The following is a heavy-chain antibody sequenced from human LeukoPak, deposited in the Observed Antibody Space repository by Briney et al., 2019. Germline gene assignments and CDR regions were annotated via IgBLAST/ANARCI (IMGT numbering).Heavy chain of an antibody. V-gene: IGHV4-39*07. CDR3: TKSDGYGLIRI. J-gene: IGHJ3*02. Sequence: SETLSLTCSVSGDSIIGYYWGWVRQPPGKGLEWIGNIYYTGNTYYNSSLKSRVTISLDTSKNQFSLKVISMTAADTAAYYCTKSDGYGLIRICGRGTMVTVSS. CDR1: GDSIIGYY. CDR2: IYYTGNT. D-gene: IGHD3-10*01.